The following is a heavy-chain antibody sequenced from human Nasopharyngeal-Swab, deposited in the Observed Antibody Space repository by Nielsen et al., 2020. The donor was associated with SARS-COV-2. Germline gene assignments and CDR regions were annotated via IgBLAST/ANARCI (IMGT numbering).Heavy chain of an antibody. V-gene: IGHV1-3*01. Sequence: KESGEKGTSYAMHWVRQAPGQRLEWMGWINAGNGNTKYSQKFQGRVTITRDTSASTAYMELSSLRSEDTAVYYCARDRNVLRYFDWLGWFDPWGQGTLVTVSS. CDR3: ARDRNVLRYFDWLGWFDP. D-gene: IGHD3-9*01. CDR2: INAGNGNT. J-gene: IGHJ5*02. CDR1: GEKGTSYA.